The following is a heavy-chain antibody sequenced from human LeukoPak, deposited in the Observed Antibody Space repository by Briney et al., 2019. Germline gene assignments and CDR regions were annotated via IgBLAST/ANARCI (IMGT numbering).Heavy chain of an antibody. Sequence: SQTLSLTCTVSGGSISSGSYYWSWIRQPAGKGLEWIGRIYTSGSTNYNPSLKSRVTISVDTSKNQFSLKLSSVTAADTAVYYCARAAKYYDILTGYYHGGSGENYFDYWGQGTLVTVSS. J-gene: IGHJ4*02. CDR3: ARAAKYYDILTGYYHGGSGENYFDY. D-gene: IGHD3-9*01. V-gene: IGHV4-61*02. CDR2: IYTSGST. CDR1: GGSISSGSYY.